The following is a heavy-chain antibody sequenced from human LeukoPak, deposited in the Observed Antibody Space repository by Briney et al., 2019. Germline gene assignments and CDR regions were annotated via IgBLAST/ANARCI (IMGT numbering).Heavy chain of an antibody. CDR3: ARAPHYYYDSSGYYLD. CDR2: INHSGST. J-gene: IGHJ4*02. D-gene: IGHD3-22*01. Sequence: SETLSPTCAVYGGSFSGYYWSWIRQPPGKGLEWIGEINHSGSTNYNPSLKSRVTISVDTSKNQFSLKLSSVTAADTAVYYCARAPHYYYDSSGYYLDWGQGTLVTVSS. CDR1: GGSFSGYY. V-gene: IGHV4-34*01.